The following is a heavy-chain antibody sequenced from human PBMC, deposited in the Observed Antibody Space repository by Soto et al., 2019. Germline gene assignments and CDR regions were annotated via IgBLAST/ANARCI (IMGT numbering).Heavy chain of an antibody. CDR3: AREAAAGLDY. CDR1: GFTFSGYS. CDR2: ISSSSSYI. Sequence: GGSLRLSCAASGFTFSGYSMNWVRQAPGKGLEWVSSISSSSSYIYYADSVKGRFTISRDNAKNSLFLQMNSLRAEDTAVYYCAREAAAGLDYWGQGTLVTVSS. V-gene: IGHV3-21*01. D-gene: IGHD6-13*01. J-gene: IGHJ4*02.